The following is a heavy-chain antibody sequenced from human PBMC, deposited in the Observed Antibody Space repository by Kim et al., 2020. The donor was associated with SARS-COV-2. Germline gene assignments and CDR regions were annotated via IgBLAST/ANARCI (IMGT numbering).Heavy chain of an antibody. CDR3: VRDASWSFDY. Sequence: GGSLRLSCVASGFDFRIYMMSWVRQAPGKGLEWLSKIDAGSSFIYYAESVKGRFTVSRDDAKNLVYLDMSSLRADDTAVYYCVRDASWSFDYWGQGNLVTVSS. CDR2: IDAGSSFI. CDR1: GFDFRIYM. V-gene: IGHV3-21*06. D-gene: IGHD2-8*01. J-gene: IGHJ4*02.